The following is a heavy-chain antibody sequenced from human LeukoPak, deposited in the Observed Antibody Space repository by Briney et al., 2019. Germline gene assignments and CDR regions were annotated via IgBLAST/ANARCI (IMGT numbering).Heavy chain of an antibody. V-gene: IGHV1-46*01. CDR3: ARDQADNAFWSGYYDY. D-gene: IGHD3-3*01. CDR2: INPSGGST. J-gene: IGHJ4*02. CDR1: GYTFTSYY. Sequence: GASVKVSCKASGYTFTSYYMHWVRQAPGQGLEWMGIINPSGGSTSYAQKFQGRVTMTRDTSTSTVYMELSSLRSEDTAVYYCARDQADNAFWSGYYDYWGQGTLVTVSS.